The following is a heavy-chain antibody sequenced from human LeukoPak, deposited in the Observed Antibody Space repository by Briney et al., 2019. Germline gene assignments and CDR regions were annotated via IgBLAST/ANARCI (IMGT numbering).Heavy chain of an antibody. V-gene: IGHV1-18*01. CDR1: GYTFTSYG. Sequence: GASVKVSCKASGYTFTSYGISWVRQAPGQGLEWMGWISAYNGNTNYAQKLQGRVTMTTDTSTSTAYMELRSLRSDDTAVYYCARERSGYGCSSGSCYGYWGQGTLVTVSS. D-gene: IGHD2-15*01. CDR3: ARERSGYGCSSGSCYGY. CDR2: ISAYNGNT. J-gene: IGHJ4*02.